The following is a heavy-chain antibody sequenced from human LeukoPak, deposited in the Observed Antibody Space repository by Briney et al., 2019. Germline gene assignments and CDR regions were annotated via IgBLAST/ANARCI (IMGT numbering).Heavy chain of an antibody. D-gene: IGHD3-22*01. CDR1: GGSISSYY. V-gene: IGHV4-59*08. J-gene: IGHJ4*02. Sequence: PSETLSLTCTVSGGSISSYYWSWIRQPPGKGLEWIGYIYYSGSTNYNPSLKSRVTISVDTSKNQFSLMLSSVTAAYTVVYYCARLRVDYYDSSGYPYFDYWGQGTLVTVSS. CDR3: ARLRVDYYDSSGYPYFDY. CDR2: IYYSGST.